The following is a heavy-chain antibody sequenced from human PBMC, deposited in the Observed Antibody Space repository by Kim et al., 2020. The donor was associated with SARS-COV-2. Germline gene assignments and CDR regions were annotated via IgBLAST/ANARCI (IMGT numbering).Heavy chain of an antibody. Sequence: GGSLRLSCAASGFTFSSYAMSWVRQAPGKGLEWVSAISGSGGSTYYADSVKGRFTISRDNSKNTLYLQMNSLRAEDTAVYYCAKEKGGSQPTNYDYVWGSYLNDYWGQGTLVTVSS. V-gene: IGHV3-23*01. CDR3: AKEKGGSQPTNYDYVWGSYLNDY. D-gene: IGHD3-16*02. J-gene: IGHJ4*02. CDR2: ISGSGGST. CDR1: GFTFSSYA.